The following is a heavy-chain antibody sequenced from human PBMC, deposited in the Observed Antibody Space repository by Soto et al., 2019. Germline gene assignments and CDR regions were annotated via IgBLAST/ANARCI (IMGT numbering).Heavy chain of an antibody. J-gene: IGHJ4*02. D-gene: IGHD2-15*01. CDR1: GFTFSSYG. CDR3: ARGNLGYCSGGSCYPPAGAGWYFDY. CDR2: IWYAGSNK. V-gene: IGHV3-33*01. Sequence: QVQLVESGGGVVQPGRSLRLSCAASGFTFSSYGMHWVRQAPGKGLEWVAVIWYAGSNKYYADSVKGRFTISRDNSKNTLYLQMNSLRAEDTAVYYRARGNLGYCSGGSCYPPAGAGWYFDYWGQGTLVTVSS.